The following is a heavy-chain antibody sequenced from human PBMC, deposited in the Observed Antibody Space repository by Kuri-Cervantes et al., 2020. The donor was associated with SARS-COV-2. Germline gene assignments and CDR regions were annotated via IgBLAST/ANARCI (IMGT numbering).Heavy chain of an antibody. Sequence: SVKVSCKASGGTFSSYAISWVRQAPGRGLEWMGGIIPIFGTANYAQKFQGRVTITADKSTSTAYMELSSLRSEDTAVYYRARLRLGELSLSDDYYYYGMDVWGQGTTVTVSS. CDR3: ARLRLGELSLSDDYYYYGMDV. CDR1: GGTFSSYA. CDR2: IIPIFGTA. V-gene: IGHV1-69*06. J-gene: IGHJ6*02. D-gene: IGHD3-16*02.